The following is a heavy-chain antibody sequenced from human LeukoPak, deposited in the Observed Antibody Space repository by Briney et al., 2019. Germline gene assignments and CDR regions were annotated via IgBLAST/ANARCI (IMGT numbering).Heavy chain of an antibody. J-gene: IGHJ6*02. CDR3: ARNSFAELMLLGSAYGMDV. CDR2: IKEDGSEK. CDR1: GFTFSNYA. D-gene: IGHD2-8*01. Sequence: PGGSLRLSCAASGFTFSNYAMSWVRQAPGKGLEWVANIKEDGSEKYYLDSVKGRFTISRDNAKNSLHLQINSLRVEDTAVYYCARNSFAELMLLGSAYGMDVWGQGTTVIVSS. V-gene: IGHV3-7*01.